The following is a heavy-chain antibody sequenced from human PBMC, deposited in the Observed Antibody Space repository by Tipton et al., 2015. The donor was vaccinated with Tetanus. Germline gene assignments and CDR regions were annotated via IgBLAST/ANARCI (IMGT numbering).Heavy chain of an antibody. V-gene: IGHV3-15*07. D-gene: IGHD4-17*01. CDR2: IKSKTDGGTT. CDR3: TAVRGLRTLQGYYYYGMDV. CDR1: GFTFSNAW. Sequence: SLRLSCAASGFTFSNAWMNWVRQAPGKGLEWVGRIKSKTDGGTTDYAAPVKGRFTISRDDSKNTLYLQMNSLKTEDTAVYYCTAVRGLRTLQGYYYYGMDVWGQGTTVTVSS. J-gene: IGHJ6*02.